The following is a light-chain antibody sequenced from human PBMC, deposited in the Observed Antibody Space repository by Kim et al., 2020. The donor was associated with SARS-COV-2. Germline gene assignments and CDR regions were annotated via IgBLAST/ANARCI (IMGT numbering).Light chain of an antibody. J-gene: IGKJ1*01. CDR2: ATS. V-gene: IGKV1-39*01. CDR1: QPITDY. Sequence: DIQMTQSPSSLSASVGDRVTITCRPGQPITDYLNWYQQKPGSAPKLLIFATSTLQHGVPSRFSGSGSGADFALTISSLQPEDCATYYCQQRGTFGQGTKLEI. CDR3: QQRGT.